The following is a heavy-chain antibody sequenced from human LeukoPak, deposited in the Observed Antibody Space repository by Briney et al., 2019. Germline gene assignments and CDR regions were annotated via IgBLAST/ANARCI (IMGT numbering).Heavy chain of an antibody. CDR3: AKDLNILTGYPWAFDI. Sequence: SGGSLRLSCAGSGFTFSRYIMSWVRQAPGKGLEWISYISSSGSTKYYADSVKGRFTISRDNSKNTLYLQMNSLRAEDTAVYYCAKDLNILTGYPWAFDIWGQGTMVTVSS. D-gene: IGHD3-9*01. V-gene: IGHV3-48*01. CDR1: GFTFSRYI. CDR2: ISSSGSTK. J-gene: IGHJ3*02.